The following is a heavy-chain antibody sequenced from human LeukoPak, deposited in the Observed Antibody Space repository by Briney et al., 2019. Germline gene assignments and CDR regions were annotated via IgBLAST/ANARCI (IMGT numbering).Heavy chain of an antibody. V-gene: IGHV1-18*01. CDR3: ARDVGQEDY. J-gene: IGHJ4*02. CDR1: GYTFTSYD. CDR2: ISAYNGNT. Sequence: VASVKVSCKASGYTFTSYDINWVRQATGQGLEWMGWISAYNGNTNYAQKLQGRVTMTTDTSTSTAYMELRSLRSDYTAVYYCARDVGQEDYWGQGTLVTVSS.